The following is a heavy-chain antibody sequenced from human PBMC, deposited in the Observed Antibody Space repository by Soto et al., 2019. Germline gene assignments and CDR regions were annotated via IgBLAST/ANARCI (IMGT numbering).Heavy chain of an antibody. V-gene: IGHV3-15*07. CDR1: GFTFSNAW. D-gene: IGHD6-13*01. CDR3: TTPGIAAASTDSDY. CDR2: IKSKTDGGTT. J-gene: IGHJ4*02. Sequence: PGGSLRLSCAASGFTFSNAWMNWVSQAPGKGLEWVGRIKSKTDGGTTDYAAPVKGRFTISRDDSKNTLYLQMNSLKTEDTAVYYCTTPGIAAASTDSDYWGQGTLVTVSS.